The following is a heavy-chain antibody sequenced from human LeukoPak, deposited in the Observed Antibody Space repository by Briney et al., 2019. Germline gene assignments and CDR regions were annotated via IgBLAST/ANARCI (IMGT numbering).Heavy chain of an antibody. D-gene: IGHD3-22*01. V-gene: IGHV4-59*01. CDR3: ARYYYDSSGYSYGFDY. CDR1: GGSISSYY. Sequence: SETLSLTCTVSGGSISSYYWSWIRQPPGKGLEWIGYIYYSGSTNYNPSLKSRVTISVDTSRNQFSLKLSSVTAADTAVYYCARYYYDSSGYSYGFDYWGQGTLVTVFS. CDR2: IYYSGST. J-gene: IGHJ4*02.